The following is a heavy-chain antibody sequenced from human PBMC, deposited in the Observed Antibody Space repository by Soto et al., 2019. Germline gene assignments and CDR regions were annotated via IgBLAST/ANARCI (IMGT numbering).Heavy chain of an antibody. CDR2: ISYDGSNT. CDR1: GFIFSSNA. D-gene: IGHD1-26*01. CDR3: ARDRYSGWFYYFDY. J-gene: IGHJ4*02. Sequence: WGPLRLSCAASGFIFSSNAMHWVRQAPGKGLEWVAVISYDGSNTYYADSVKGRFTISRDNSKNTLYLQMNSLRAEDTAVYYCARDRYSGWFYYFDYWGQGTLVTVSS. V-gene: IGHV3-30-3*01.